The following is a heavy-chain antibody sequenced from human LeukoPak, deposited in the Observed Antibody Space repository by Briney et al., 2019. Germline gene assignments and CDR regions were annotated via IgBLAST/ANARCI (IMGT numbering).Heavy chain of an antibody. V-gene: IGHV3-7*01. CDR2: IKQDGSET. Sequence: GGSLRLSCPASRFTLSNYWMSWVRQAPGEGLEWVGNIKQDGSETYYVDSVKGRFPISRDNAKNSLSLQVTRLRAEDTAVYYCARQRGSGCLDYWGQGTLVTVSS. CDR1: RFTLSNYW. CDR3: ARQRGSGCLDY. J-gene: IGHJ4*02. D-gene: IGHD6-19*01.